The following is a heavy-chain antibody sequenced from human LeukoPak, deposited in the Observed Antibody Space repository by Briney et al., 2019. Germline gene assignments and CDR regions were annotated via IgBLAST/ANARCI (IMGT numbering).Heavy chain of an antibody. Sequence: RPSETLSLTCAVYGGSFSGYYWSWIRQPPGKGLEWIGEINHSGSTNYNPSLKSRVTISVDTSKNQLSLKLSSVTAADTAVYYCARGATYYDFWSGSQGPPANWFDPWGQGTLVTVSS. D-gene: IGHD3-3*01. CDR3: ARGATYYDFWSGSQGPPANWFDP. V-gene: IGHV4-34*01. CDR1: GGSFSGYY. CDR2: INHSGST. J-gene: IGHJ5*02.